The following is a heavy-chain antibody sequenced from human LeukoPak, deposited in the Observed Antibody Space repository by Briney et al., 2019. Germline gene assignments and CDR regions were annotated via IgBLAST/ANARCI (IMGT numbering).Heavy chain of an antibody. Sequence: PSETLSLTCTVSGGSISSYYWSWIRQPPGKVLEWIGYIYYSGNTNYNPSLKNRVTISIDTSKNQFSLKLNSVTAADTAVYYCARVDYGDFDYWGQGTLVTVSS. J-gene: IGHJ4*02. V-gene: IGHV4-59*01. D-gene: IGHD4-17*01. CDR1: GGSISSYY. CDR2: IYYSGNT. CDR3: ARVDYGDFDY.